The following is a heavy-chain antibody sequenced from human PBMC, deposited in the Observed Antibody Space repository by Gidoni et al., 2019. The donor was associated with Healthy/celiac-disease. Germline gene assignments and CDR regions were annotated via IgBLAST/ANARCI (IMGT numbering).Heavy chain of an antibody. D-gene: IGHD5-18*01. CDR3: AQGTAMVTWSYYYYGMDV. CDR1: GGTFSSYA. Sequence: QVQLVQSGAEVKKPGSSVKVSCTASGGTFSSYAISWVRQAPGQGLEWMGRIIPILGIANDTQKFQGRVTITADKSTSTAYMELSSLRSEDTAVYYCAQGTAMVTWSYYYYGMDVWGQGTTVTVSS. CDR2: IIPILGIA. V-gene: IGHV1-69*04. J-gene: IGHJ6*02.